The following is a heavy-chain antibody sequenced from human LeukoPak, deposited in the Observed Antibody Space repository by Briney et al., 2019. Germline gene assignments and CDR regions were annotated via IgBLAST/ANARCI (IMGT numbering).Heavy chain of an antibody. D-gene: IGHD4-17*01. J-gene: IGHJ4*02. CDR2: IYPGDSDT. V-gene: IGHV5-51*01. CDR1: GYNFTSYW. CDR3: ARPLETPDYGDYYFDY. Sequence: GESLKISRKGSGYNFTSYWIGWVRQVPGKGLELMGIIYPGDSDTRYSPSFQGQVTISADKSISTAYLQWSSLKASDTAMYYCARPLETPDYGDYYFDYWGQGTLVTVSS.